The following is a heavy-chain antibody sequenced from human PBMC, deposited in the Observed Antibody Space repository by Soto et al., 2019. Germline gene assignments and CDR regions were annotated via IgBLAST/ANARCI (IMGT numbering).Heavy chain of an antibody. Sequence: QVQLVQSGVEVKKPGASVKVSCKASGYTFISHGISWVRQAPGQGLEWMGWISGKNGNTNYAQEVPGRVTLTTDTSTSTAFMELRRLRSDATAVYYCARVSSSIVVVPDYGMDVWGQGTTVTVSS. CDR1: GYTFISHG. J-gene: IGHJ6*02. D-gene: IGHD2-21*01. V-gene: IGHV1-18*04. CDR2: ISGKNGNT. CDR3: ARVSSSIVVVPDYGMDV.